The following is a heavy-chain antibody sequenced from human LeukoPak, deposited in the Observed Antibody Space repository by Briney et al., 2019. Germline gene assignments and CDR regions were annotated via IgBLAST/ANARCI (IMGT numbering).Heavy chain of an antibody. D-gene: IGHD4-11*01. CDR2: IYYRGST. V-gene: IGHV4-31*03. Sequence: PSQTLSLTCTVSGGSISIGFYYWSWLRHHPGKGLEWIGSIYYRGSTYYNPSLKSRVTMSVDTSKNQFSLKLSSVTAADTAVYYCARGPYRNSFDYWGQGTLVTVSS. CDR1: GGSISIGFYY. CDR3: ARGPYRNSFDY. J-gene: IGHJ4*02.